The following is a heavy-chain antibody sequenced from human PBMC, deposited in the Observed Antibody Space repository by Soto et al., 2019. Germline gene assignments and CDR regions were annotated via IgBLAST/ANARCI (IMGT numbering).Heavy chain of an antibody. CDR2: ISFDGKNR. J-gene: IGHJ4*02. D-gene: IGHD6-25*01. CDR3: AKAAQAAAVLDH. CDR1: GFTFSLDG. Sequence: QVQLLESGGGVVQPGRSLKLSCTTSGFTFSLDGMHWVRQAPGKGLEWLAVISFDGKNRYYADSVKGRFTISRDNSKITLFLQMSNLRADDTAVYFCAKAAQAAAVLDHWGQGALVTVAS. V-gene: IGHV3-30*18.